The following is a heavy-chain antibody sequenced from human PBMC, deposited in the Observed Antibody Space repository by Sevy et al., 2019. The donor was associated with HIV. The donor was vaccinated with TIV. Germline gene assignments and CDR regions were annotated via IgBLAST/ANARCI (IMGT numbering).Heavy chain of an antibody. D-gene: IGHD6-13*01. CDR2: LKSDVYGGTV. J-gene: IGHJ4*02. CDR1: GFTFGDYC. V-gene: IGHV3-49*04. Sequence: GGSLRLSCTASGFTFGDYCMSWVRQAPGKGLEWVAFLKSDVYGGTVDHAASVRGRFVNSRDDSKTIAYLQMNDLKTEDKGVYYCTRWKAAQSIFDYWGQGALVTVSS. CDR3: TRWKAAQSIFDY.